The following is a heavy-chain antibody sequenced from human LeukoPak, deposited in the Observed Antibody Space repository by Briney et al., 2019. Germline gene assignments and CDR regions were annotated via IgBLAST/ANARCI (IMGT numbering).Heavy chain of an antibody. V-gene: IGHV3-48*03. J-gene: IGHJ4*02. CDR1: GFTFSNYE. D-gene: IGHD6-13*01. Sequence: GGSLRLSCAASGFTFSNYEMNWVRQAPGKGLEWVSYISGSGSTTYYADSVQGRFTISRDNAKNSLYLQMNSLKAEDTGVYYCARLGSSWNNFDYWGQGTLVTVSS. CDR2: ISGSGSTT. CDR3: ARLGSSWNNFDY.